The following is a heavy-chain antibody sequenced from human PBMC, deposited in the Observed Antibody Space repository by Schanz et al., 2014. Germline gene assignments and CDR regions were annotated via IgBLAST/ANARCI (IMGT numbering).Heavy chain of an antibody. CDR1: GFSFSSYS. CDR2: ISGSGGST. D-gene: IGHD2-21*01. V-gene: IGHV3-64D*06. J-gene: IGHJ5*02. Sequence: EVQLVESGGGLVKPGGSLRLSCSASGFSFSSYSMNWVRQAPGKGLEWVSGISGSGGSTYYSDSVKGRFTISRDNSKNTLYLQMSSLRHEDSAVYYCARDLEGYDGGGGGFDPWGQGTLVTVSS. CDR3: ARDLEGYDGGGGGFDP.